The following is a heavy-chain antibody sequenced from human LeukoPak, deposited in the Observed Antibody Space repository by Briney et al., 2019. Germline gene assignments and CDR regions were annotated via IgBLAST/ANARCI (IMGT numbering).Heavy chain of an antibody. CDR3: ARELPRIGGQTDASDI. J-gene: IGHJ3*02. CDR1: GFTSSGGL. D-gene: IGHD3-16*01. Sequence: PGGAPRHSFAISGFTSSGGLIHRGPPTPGEGPVLGSRFKNDGSSTSYADSVKGRFTISRDNAKNTLYLQMNSLRAEDTAVYYCARELPRIGGQTDASDIWGQGTMVTVS. V-gene: IGHV3-74*01. CDR2: FKNDGSST.